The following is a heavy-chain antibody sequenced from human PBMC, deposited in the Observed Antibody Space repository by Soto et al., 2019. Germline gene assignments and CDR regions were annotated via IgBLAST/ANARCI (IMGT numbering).Heavy chain of an antibody. CDR3: ARVTSVSYCTSTSCYDYYFYGMDV. J-gene: IGHJ6*02. CDR2: ISYDGNYK. Sequence: GGSLRLSCAASGFTFISHAMHWVLQSPGKGLEWVAIISYDGNYKNDADSVKGRFTISRDNSKNTLYLQMNSLRAEDTAVYYCARVTSVSYCTSTSCYDYYFYGMDVWGQGTTVTVSS. V-gene: IGHV3-30-3*01. D-gene: IGHD2-2*01. CDR1: GFTFISHA.